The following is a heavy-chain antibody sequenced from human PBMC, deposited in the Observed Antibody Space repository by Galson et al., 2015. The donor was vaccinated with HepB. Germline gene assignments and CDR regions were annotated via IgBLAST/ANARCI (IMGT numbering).Heavy chain of an antibody. CDR1: GFTVSSNY. V-gene: IGHV3-66*01. CDR3: AREGNYYGSGSYPSYFDY. J-gene: IGHJ4*02. Sequence: SLRLSCAASGFTVSSNYMSWVRQAPGKGLEWVSVIYSGGSTYYADSVKGRFTISRDNSKNTLYLQMNSLRAEDTAVYYCAREGNYYGSGSYPSYFDYWGQGTLVTVSS. D-gene: IGHD3-10*01. CDR2: IYSGGST.